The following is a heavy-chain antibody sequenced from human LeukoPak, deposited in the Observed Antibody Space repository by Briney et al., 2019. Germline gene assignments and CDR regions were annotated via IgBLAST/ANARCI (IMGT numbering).Heavy chain of an antibody. D-gene: IGHD3-22*01. V-gene: IGHV4-61*02. J-gene: IGHJ5*02. CDR2: IYTSGST. CDR1: GGSISSGSYY. Sequence: PSETLSLTCTVSGGSISSGSYYWSWIRQPAGKGLEWIGRIYTSGSTNYNPSLKSRVTISVDTSKNQFSLKLSSVTAADTAVYYCARRDYDSSGYSNWFDPWGQGTLVTVSS. CDR3: ARRDYDSSGYSNWFDP.